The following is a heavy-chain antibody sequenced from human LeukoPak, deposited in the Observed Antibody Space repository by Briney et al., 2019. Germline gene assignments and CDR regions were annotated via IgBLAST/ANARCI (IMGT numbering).Heavy chain of an antibody. CDR1: GFTFSSYS. Sequence: PGGSLRLSCAASGFTFSSYSMNWVRQAPGKGPEWVSSISSSGSYIYYADSVKGRFTISRDNAKNSLYLQMNSLRAEDTAVYYCARDYDFWSGYFLGGWEKVFDRYYYYYMDVWGKGTTVTVSS. J-gene: IGHJ6*03. CDR2: ISSSGSYI. D-gene: IGHD3-3*01. V-gene: IGHV3-21*01. CDR3: ARDYDFWSGYFLGGWEKVFDRYYYYYMDV.